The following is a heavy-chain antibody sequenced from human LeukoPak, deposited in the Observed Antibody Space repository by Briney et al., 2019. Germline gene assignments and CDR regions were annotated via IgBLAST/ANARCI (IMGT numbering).Heavy chain of an antibody. J-gene: IGHJ3*02. V-gene: IGHV3-30*18. CDR1: GFTFSSYG. CDR2: ISYDGSNK. Sequence: GGSLRLSCAASGFTFSSYGMHWIRQAPGKGLEWVAVISYDGSNKYYADSLKGRFTISRDNSKNTLYLQMNSLRSDDTAVYYCAKVERLPQNAFDIWGQGTMVTVSA. D-gene: IGHD4-11*01. CDR3: AKVERLPQNAFDI.